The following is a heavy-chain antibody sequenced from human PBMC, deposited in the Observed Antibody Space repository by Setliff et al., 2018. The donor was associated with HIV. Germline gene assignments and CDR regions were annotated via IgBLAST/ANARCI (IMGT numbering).Heavy chain of an antibody. Sequence: ASVKVSCKASGGTFSNYVVSWVRQAPGQGLEWMGWISAYNGNTNYAQKLQGRVTMTTDTSTSTAYMELRSLRSDDTAVYYCAREIGDYYDSSGYNPPTDYYYGMDVWGQGTTVTVSS. V-gene: IGHV1-18*01. CDR2: ISAYNGNT. D-gene: IGHD3-22*01. CDR1: GGTFSNYV. J-gene: IGHJ6*02. CDR3: AREIGDYYDSSGYNPPTDYYYGMDV.